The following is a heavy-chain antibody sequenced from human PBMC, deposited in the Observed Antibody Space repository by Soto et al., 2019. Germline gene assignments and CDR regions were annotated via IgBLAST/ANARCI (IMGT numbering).Heavy chain of an antibody. J-gene: IGHJ4*02. Sequence: GARLRLSCAACGFTSSSYVMHWLRQAPGKGLEWVAVIWYDGSNKYYADSVKGRFTISRDNAKNTLYLQMNSLRAEDTAIYYCARDHEQRPIDYWGQGSLVTVSS. CDR3: ARDHEQRPIDY. D-gene: IGHD6-19*01. CDR1: GFTSSSYV. V-gene: IGHV3-33*01. CDR2: IWYDGSNK.